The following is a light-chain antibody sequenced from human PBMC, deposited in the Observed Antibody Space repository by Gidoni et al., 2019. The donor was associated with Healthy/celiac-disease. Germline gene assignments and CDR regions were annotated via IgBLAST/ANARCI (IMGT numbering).Light chain of an antibody. Sequence: ESVLTQSPATLSLSPGERVTLSCRASQSVYSYLAWYQQKPGQAPRLLIYDASNRATGIPARFSGSGSGTDFTLTISSLEPEDFAVYYCQQRSNWPPENTFGQGTKLEIK. CDR3: QQRSNWPPENT. V-gene: IGKV3-11*01. CDR1: QSVYSY. J-gene: IGKJ2*01. CDR2: DAS.